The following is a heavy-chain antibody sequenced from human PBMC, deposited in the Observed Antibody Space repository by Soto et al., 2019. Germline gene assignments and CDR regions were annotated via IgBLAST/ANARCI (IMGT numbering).Heavy chain of an antibody. V-gene: IGHV3-43*01. D-gene: IGHD6-13*01. CDR3: AKDGSIAAAGTNWFDP. CDR1: GFTFDDYT. CDR2: ISWDGGST. Sequence: VQLVESGGVVVQPGGSLRLSCAASGFTFDDYTMHWVRQAPGKGLEWVSLISWDGGSTYYADSVKGRFTISRDNSKNSLYLQMNSLRTEDTALYYCAKDGSIAAAGTNWFDPWGQGTLVTVSS. J-gene: IGHJ5*02.